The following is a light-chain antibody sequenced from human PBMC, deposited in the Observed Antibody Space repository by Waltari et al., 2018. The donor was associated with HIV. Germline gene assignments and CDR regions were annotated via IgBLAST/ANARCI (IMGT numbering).Light chain of an antibody. CDR1: SSDVGGYNY. V-gene: IGLV2-8*01. CDR2: EVS. J-gene: IGLJ3*02. Sequence: QSALTQPPSASGSPGQSVTISCTGTSSDVGGYNYVSWYQQHPGQAPKIMMYEVSKRPSGVPDRFAGSKSGYTAALTVSGLQAEDDADYYCSSYAGSYTVFGGGTKLTVL. CDR3: SSYAGSYTV.